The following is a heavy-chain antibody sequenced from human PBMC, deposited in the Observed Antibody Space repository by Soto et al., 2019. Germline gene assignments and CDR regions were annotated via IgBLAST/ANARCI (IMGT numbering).Heavy chain of an antibody. J-gene: IGHJ6*03. Sequence: SVKVSCKASGGTFSSYAISWVRQAPGQGLEWMGGIIPIFGTANYAQKFQGRVTITADESTSTAYMELRSLRSDDTAVYYCARDAPPYDFWSGYYQYYYYMDFWGKGTTVTVSS. CDR3: ARDAPPYDFWSGYYQYYYYMDF. CDR1: GGTFSSYA. CDR2: IIPIFGTA. V-gene: IGHV1-69*13. D-gene: IGHD3-3*01.